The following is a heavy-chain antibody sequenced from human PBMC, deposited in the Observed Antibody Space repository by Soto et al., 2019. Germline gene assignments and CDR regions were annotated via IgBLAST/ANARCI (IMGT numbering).Heavy chain of an antibody. CDR1: GFTFSTFA. CDR2: ISSTVFST. Sequence: GGSLRLSCEASGFTFSTFAMSWVRQAPWKGLEWVSTISSTVFSTYYADSVKGRFTISRDNSRNTVYLQMNNLGSGDTAFYYCAKVRGAFDDSWGQGTLVTVSS. D-gene: IGHD2-15*01. V-gene: IGHV3-23*01. CDR3: AKVRGAFDDS. J-gene: IGHJ4*02.